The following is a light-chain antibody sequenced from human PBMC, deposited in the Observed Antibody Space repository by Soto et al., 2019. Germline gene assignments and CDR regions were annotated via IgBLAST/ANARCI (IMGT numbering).Light chain of an antibody. V-gene: IGKV1-39*01. J-gene: IGKJ4*01. Sequence: DVQMTQSPSSLSASVGDSVTITCRASQSVCNHLSWFQQRPGKVPKLLIYDASSLHAVVPSRFSGSGYGTDFTLTISTVQPADSEIYYCHQSSSTPITFGGGTRVALK. CDR3: HQSSSTPIT. CDR2: DAS. CDR1: QSVCNH.